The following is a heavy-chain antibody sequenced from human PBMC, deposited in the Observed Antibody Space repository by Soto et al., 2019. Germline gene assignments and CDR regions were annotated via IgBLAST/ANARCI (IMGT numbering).Heavy chain of an antibody. Sequence: QVQLVQSGAEVKKPGSSVKVSCKASGGTFSSYTISWVRQAPGQGLEWMGRIIPILGIANYAQKFQGRVTITADKSTSTAYMELSSLRSEDTAVYYCARTPAIAAAGNGWFDPWGQGTLVTVSS. D-gene: IGHD6-13*01. CDR3: ARTPAIAAAGNGWFDP. V-gene: IGHV1-69*02. J-gene: IGHJ5*02. CDR1: GGTFSSYT. CDR2: IIPILGIA.